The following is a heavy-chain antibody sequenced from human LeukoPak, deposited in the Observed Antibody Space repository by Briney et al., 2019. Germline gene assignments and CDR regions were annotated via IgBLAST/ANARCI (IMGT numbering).Heavy chain of an antibody. CDR2: INHSGST. CDR1: GGSFSGYY. CDR3: ARVRSWSGYYSNYFDY. Sequence: PSETLSLTCAVYGGSFSGYYWSWIRQPPGKGLEWIGEINHSGSTNYNPSLKSRVTISVDTSKNQFSLKLSSVTAADTAVYYCARVRSWSGYYSNYFDYWGQGTLVTVSS. J-gene: IGHJ4*02. V-gene: IGHV4-34*01. D-gene: IGHD3-3*01.